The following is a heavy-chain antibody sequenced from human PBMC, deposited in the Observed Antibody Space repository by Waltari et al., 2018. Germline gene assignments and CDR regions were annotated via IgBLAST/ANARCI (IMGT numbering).Heavy chain of an antibody. J-gene: IGHJ4*02. Sequence: QVQLVESGGGVVQPGGSLRLSCAASGFTFSSYGMHWVRQAPGKGLEWVAFIRYDGSNKYYADSVKGRFTISRDNSKNTLYLQMNSLRAEDTAVYYCASSYPIAVAGAIFDYWGQGTLVTVSS. CDR3: ASSYPIAVAGAIFDY. D-gene: IGHD6-19*01. V-gene: IGHV3-30*02. CDR1: GFTFSSYG. CDR2: IRYDGSNK.